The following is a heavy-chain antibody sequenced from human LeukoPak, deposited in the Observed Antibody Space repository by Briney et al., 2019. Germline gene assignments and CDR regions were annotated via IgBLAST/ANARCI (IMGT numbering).Heavy chain of an antibody. D-gene: IGHD3-22*01. Sequence: PWETLSLTCSVAGGSISSYYWSWIRQPPGKGLEWIGYIYYSGSTNYNPSLKSRVTISVDTSKNQFSLKLSSATAADTAVYYCARDSASRYDSSGYHNWFDPWGQGTLVTVSS. CDR1: GGSISSYY. CDR3: ARDSASRYDSSGYHNWFDP. V-gene: IGHV4-59*01. J-gene: IGHJ5*02. CDR2: IYYSGST.